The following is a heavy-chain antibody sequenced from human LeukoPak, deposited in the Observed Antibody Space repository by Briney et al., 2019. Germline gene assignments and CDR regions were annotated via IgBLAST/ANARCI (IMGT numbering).Heavy chain of an antibody. CDR2: INPKSGAT. Sequence: GASVKVSCKASGYTFTRYYMHWVRQAPGQGLEWMGWINPKSGATNYAQNFQGRVTMTRDTSISTAYMELSRLRSDDMAVYYCARGATVTDIDYWGQGTLVTVSS. CDR3: ARGATVTDIDY. CDR1: GYTFTRYY. V-gene: IGHV1-2*02. D-gene: IGHD4-17*01. J-gene: IGHJ4*02.